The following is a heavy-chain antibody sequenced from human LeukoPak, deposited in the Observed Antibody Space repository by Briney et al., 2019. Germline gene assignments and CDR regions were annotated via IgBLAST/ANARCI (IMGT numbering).Heavy chain of an antibody. Sequence: TLSLTCAVSGGSISSGTYSWSWIRQPPGKGLEWIGYSYYSGRTYYNPSLKSRITISVDTSKNQLSLKLSSVTAADTAVYYCARGDYGDYHDAFEIWGQGTVVTVSS. CDR1: GGSISSGTYS. CDR3: ARGDYGDYHDAFEI. J-gene: IGHJ3*02. CDR2: SYYSGRT. V-gene: IGHV4-30-4*07. D-gene: IGHD4-17*01.